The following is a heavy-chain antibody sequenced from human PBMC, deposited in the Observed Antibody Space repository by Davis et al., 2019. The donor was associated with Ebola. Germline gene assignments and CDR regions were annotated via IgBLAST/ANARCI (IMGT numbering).Heavy chain of an antibody. Sequence: GESLKISCAASGFTFDTHNINWVRQAPGKGLEWVSHISSSSTTIYYADSVKGRFTISRDNSKNTLYLQMNSLRAEDTAVYYCAKDGSWDLQLLGDYYYGMDVWGQGTTVTVSS. D-gene: IGHD1-26*01. V-gene: IGHV3-48*01. CDR3: AKDGSWDLQLLGDYYYGMDV. CDR1: GFTFDTHN. J-gene: IGHJ6*02. CDR2: ISSSSTTI.